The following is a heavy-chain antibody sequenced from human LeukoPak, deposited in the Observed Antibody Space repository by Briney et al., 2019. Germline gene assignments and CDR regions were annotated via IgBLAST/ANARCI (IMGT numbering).Heavy chain of an antibody. D-gene: IGHD3-3*01. CDR1: GGSFSGYY. J-gene: IGHJ4*02. Sequence: SETLSLTCAVYGGSFSGYYWSWIRQPPGKGLEWIGSIYYSGSTYYNPSLKSRVTISLDRSKKKFSLKLTSVTAADTAVYFCARGAEYYAIWRGYAGYPDYWGQGISVTVSS. V-gene: IGHV4-34*01. CDR3: ARGAEYYAIWRGYAGYPDY. CDR2: IYYSGST.